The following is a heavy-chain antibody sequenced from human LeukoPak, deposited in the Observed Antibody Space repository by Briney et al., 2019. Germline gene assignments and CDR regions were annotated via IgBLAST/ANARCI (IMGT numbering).Heavy chain of an antibody. CDR3: GRDRGGGVFDS. D-gene: IGHD2-8*01. V-gene: IGHV4-61*02. Sequence: SETLSLTCTVSSGSISSGSYYWSWIRQPAGTGLEWVGRTHTSGTTNYNPSLESRVTVSVDTSENQFSLKLISATAADTAVYYCGRDRGGGVFDSWGQGILVTVSS. CDR2: THTSGTT. CDR1: SGSISSGSYY. J-gene: IGHJ4*02.